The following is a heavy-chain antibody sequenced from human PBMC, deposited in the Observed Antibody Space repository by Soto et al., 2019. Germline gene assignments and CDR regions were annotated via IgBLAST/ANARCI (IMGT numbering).Heavy chain of an antibody. D-gene: IGHD2-15*01. CDR1: GYTFTSYG. CDR3: ASGGFYDCSGARNYYFYGMNV. V-gene: IGHV1-18*01. CDR2: ISPYDGYT. Sequence: ASVKVSCKASGYTFTSYGINWVRQAPGQGLEWLGWISPYDGYTHYAQILQGRVSMTTDTSTKTAYMELRSLRSDDTAMYYCASGGFYDCSGARNYYFYGMNVWGQGTTVTVSS. J-gene: IGHJ6*02.